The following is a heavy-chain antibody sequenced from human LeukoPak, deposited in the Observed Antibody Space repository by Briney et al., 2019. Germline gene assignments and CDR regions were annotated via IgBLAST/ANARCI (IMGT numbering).Heavy chain of an antibody. CDR1: GGSISSGSYY. CDR2: IYTSGST. CDR3: ARGSAKVVIDY. V-gene: IGHV4-61*02. Sequence: SQTLSLTCTVSGGSISSGSYYWSWIRQPAGKGLEWIGRIYTSGSTNYNPSLKSRVTISVDTSKNQFSLKLSSVTAADTAVYYCARGSAKVVIDYWGQGTLVTVSS. D-gene: IGHD3-22*01. J-gene: IGHJ4*02.